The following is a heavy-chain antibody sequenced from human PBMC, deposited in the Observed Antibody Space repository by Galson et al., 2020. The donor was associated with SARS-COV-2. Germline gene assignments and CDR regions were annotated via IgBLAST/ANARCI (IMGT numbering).Heavy chain of an antibody. J-gene: IGHJ5*02. CDR3: ARLVAVVAAQGDWFDP. CDR2: IYYSGST. V-gene: IGHV4-39*01. Sequence: TLSLTCTVSGGSISSSSYYWGWIRQPPGKGLEWIGSIYYSGSTYYNPSLKSRVTISVDTSKNQFSLKLSSVTAADTAVYYCARLVAVVAAQGDWFDPWGQGTLVTVSS. D-gene: IGHD2-15*01. CDR1: GGSISSSSYY.